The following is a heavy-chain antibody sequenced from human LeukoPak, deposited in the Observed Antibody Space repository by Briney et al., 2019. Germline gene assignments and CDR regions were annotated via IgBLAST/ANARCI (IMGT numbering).Heavy chain of an antibody. CDR3: ARDLVTVTKGFDI. CDR2: ISYIGST. D-gene: IGHD4-17*01. CDR1: DDSFSSHY. Sequence: NASETLSLTCAVSDDSFSSHYWTWIRQPPGEGLEWIGYISYIGSTNYNPSLKSRVTISIDTSKNQFSLKLRSVTAADTAVYYCARDLVTVTKGFDIWGQGTMVSVSS. J-gene: IGHJ3*02. V-gene: IGHV4-59*11.